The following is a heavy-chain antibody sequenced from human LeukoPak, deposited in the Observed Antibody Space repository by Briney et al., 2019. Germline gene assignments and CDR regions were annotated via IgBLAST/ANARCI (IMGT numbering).Heavy chain of an antibody. D-gene: IGHD1-26*01. V-gene: IGHV3-7*04. CDR1: GFTFSSYW. CDR2: IKQDGSEK. J-gene: IGHJ4*02. Sequence: QSGGSLRLSCVASGFTFSSYWMSWVRQAPGRGLEWVANIKQDGSEKFYVDSVKGRFTISRDNDKNSLCLQMNSLRAEDTAVYYCARAVGATHFDYWGQGILVTVSS. CDR3: ARAVGATHFDY.